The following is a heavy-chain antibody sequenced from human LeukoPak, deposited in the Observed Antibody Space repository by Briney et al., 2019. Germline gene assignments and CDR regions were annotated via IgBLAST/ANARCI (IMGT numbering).Heavy chain of an antibody. CDR1: GFTFSSYS. J-gene: IGHJ3*02. CDR3: ARDHEFGEWERRYDAFDI. D-gene: IGHD3-10*01. V-gene: IGHV3-21*01. CDR2: ISSSSSYI. Sequence: PGGSLKLSCAASGFTFSSYSMNWVRQAPGKGLEWVSSISSSSSYIYYADSVKGRFTISRDNAKNSLYLQMNSLRAEDTAVYYCARDHEFGEWERRYDAFDIWGQGTMVTVSS.